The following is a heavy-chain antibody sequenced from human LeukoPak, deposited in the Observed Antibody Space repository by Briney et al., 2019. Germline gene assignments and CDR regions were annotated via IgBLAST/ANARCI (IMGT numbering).Heavy chain of an antibody. J-gene: IGHJ5*02. CDR2: IDPSDSYT. CDR3: ARGHCSGGSCYSDP. CDR1: GYSFTSYW. D-gene: IGHD2-15*01. Sequence: ESLRISCKGYGYSFTSYWISWVRQLPGKVLAWMGRIDPSDSYTNYSPSFQGHVTISADRSISTAYLQWSSLKASDTAMYYCARGHCSGGSCYSDPWGQGTLVTVSS. V-gene: IGHV5-10-1*01.